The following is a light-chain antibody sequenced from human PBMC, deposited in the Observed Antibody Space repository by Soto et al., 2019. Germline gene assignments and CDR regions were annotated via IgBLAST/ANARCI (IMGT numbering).Light chain of an antibody. CDR3: QHYGSSSYT. J-gene: IGKJ2*01. Sequence: EIVLTQAPGTLSLSPGERGTLSCRASQSVDSSYLAWYQQNPGQAPRLLIYGASTRATGIPDRFSGSGSGTDFTLTINRLEPEDFAVYYCQHYGSSSYTFGQGTNLEIK. CDR2: GAS. V-gene: IGKV3-20*01. CDR1: QSVDSSY.